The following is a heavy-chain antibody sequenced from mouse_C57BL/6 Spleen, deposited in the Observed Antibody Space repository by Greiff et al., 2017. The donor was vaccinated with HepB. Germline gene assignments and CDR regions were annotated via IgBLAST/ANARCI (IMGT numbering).Heavy chain of an antibody. J-gene: IGHJ2*01. D-gene: IGHD1-1*01. CDR2: IYPGSGST. CDR3: ARGGTTVVVFDY. Sequence: VQLQQPGAELVKPGASVKMSCKASGYTFTSYWITWVKQRPGQGLEWIGDIYPGSGSTNYNEKFKSKATLTVDTSSSTAYMQLSSLTSEDSAVYYCARGGTTVVVFDYWGQGTTLTVSS. CDR1: GYTFTSYW. V-gene: IGHV1-55*01.